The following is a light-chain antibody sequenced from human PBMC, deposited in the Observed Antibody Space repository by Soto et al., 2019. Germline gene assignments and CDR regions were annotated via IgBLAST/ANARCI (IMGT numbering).Light chain of an antibody. CDR2: DVS. CDR1: SSDVGGYNY. Sequence: QSALTQPASVSGSPGQAITISCTGTSSDVGGYNYVSWYQQHPGKAPKLMIYDVSTRPSGVSNRFSGSKSGNTASLTISGLQAEDEADYYCSSYTSSSTGVFGGGTKVTVL. V-gene: IGLV2-14*01. J-gene: IGLJ2*01. CDR3: SSYTSSSTGV.